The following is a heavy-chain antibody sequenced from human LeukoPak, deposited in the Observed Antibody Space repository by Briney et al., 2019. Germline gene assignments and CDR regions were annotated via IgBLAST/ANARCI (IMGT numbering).Heavy chain of an antibody. CDR1: GFTFSTYA. Sequence: GGPLRLSCAASGFTFSTYAMHWARQAPGKGLEWVAVISSDGSNKFYADSVKGRFTISRDNSKNTLYLQMNSLRAEDTAVYYCAKDRGSGYLDYWGQGTLVTVSS. CDR3: AKDRGSGYLDY. D-gene: IGHD6-19*01. J-gene: IGHJ4*02. V-gene: IGHV3-30*18. CDR2: ISSDGSNK.